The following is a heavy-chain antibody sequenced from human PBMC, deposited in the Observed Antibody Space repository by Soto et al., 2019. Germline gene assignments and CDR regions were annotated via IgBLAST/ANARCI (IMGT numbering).Heavy chain of an antibody. D-gene: IGHD3-16*01. CDR1: GFTFSSYG. V-gene: IGHV3-33*01. J-gene: IGHJ5*02. Sequence: GGSLRLACAASGFTFSSYGMHWVRQAPGKGLEWVAVIWYDGSNKYYADSVKGRFTISRDNSKNTLYLQMNSLRAEDTAVYYCARDLHDYVPFRFDPWGQGTLVTVSS. CDR2: IWYDGSNK. CDR3: ARDLHDYVPFRFDP.